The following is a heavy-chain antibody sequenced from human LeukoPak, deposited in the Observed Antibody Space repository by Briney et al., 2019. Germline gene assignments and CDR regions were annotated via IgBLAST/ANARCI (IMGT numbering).Heavy chain of an antibody. J-gene: IGHJ4*02. D-gene: IGHD5-18*01. V-gene: IGHV3-7*01. Sequence: GGSLRLSCAASGFTFSSYAMHWVRQAPGKGLEWVANIKQDGSEKYYVDSVKGRFTISRDNAKNSLYLQMNSLRAEDTAVYYCARDVDTAMAIDYWGQGTLVTVSS. CDR3: ARDVDTAMAIDY. CDR2: IKQDGSEK. CDR1: GFTFSSYA.